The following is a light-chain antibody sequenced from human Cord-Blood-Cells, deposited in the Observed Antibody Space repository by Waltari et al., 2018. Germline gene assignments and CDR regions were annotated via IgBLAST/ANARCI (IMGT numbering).Light chain of an antibody. V-gene: IGLV2-23*01. CDR3: CSYAGSSTPYV. Sequence: QSALTQPASVSGSPGQSITISCTGTSSYVGCYNLASRYQQPPGKAPKLMIYEGSKRPSGVSNRFSGSKSGNTASLTISGLQAEDEADYYCCSYAGSSTPYVFGTGTKVTVL. CDR2: EGS. J-gene: IGLJ1*01. CDR1: SSYVGCYNL.